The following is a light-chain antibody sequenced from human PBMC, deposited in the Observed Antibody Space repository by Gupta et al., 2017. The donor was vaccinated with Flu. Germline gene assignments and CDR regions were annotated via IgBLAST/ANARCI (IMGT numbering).Light chain of an antibody. J-gene: IGKJ2*01. V-gene: IGKV1-39*01. CDR1: QSISSY. CDR2: AAS. Sequence: DIQMTQSPSSLSASVGDRVTITCRASQSISSYLNWYQQKPGKAPELLIYAASTVHSGVPSRFSGSGSWTDFTLTISRRQAEDSAKFYCRQSDSKPSTFDQGTXIEIK. CDR3: RQSDSKPST.